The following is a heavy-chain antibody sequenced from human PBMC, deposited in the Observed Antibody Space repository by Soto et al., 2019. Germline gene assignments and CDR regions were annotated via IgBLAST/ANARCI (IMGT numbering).Heavy chain of an antibody. Sequence: GGSLRLSCAASGFTFSSYAMHWVRQAPGKGLEWVAVIWYDGTNKYFADSVKGRFTISRDNSKNTLYLQMNSLRAEDTAVYYCARDGGSIAARTPNFDYWGQGTLVTVSS. V-gene: IGHV3-33*01. D-gene: IGHD6-6*01. CDR2: IWYDGTNK. CDR1: GFTFSSYA. J-gene: IGHJ4*02. CDR3: ARDGGSIAARTPNFDY.